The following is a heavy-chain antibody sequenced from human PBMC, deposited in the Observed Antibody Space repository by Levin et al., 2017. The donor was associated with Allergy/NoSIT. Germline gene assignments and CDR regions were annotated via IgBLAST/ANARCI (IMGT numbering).Heavy chain of an antibody. Sequence: TGGSLRLSCAASGFTFSDYYMTWIRQAPGKGLEWVSYISPRGTTYDADSLGGRFAISRDNDKNSLYLQMSSLRVEDTAIYYCARVTYYDSYGMDVWGQGTTVTVSS. D-gene: IGHD3-22*01. CDR3: ARVTYYDSYGMDV. J-gene: IGHJ6*02. CDR1: GFTFSDYY. CDR2: ISPRGTT. V-gene: IGHV3-69-1*02.